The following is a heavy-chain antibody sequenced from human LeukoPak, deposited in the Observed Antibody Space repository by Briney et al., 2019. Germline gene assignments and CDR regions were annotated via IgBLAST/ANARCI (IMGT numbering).Heavy chain of an antibody. V-gene: IGHV3-30*02. D-gene: IGHD1-26*01. CDR3: AKARYSGSPALDF. Sequence: PGGSLRLSCAASGFTFSNNGMHWVCETPRKGLERGAFTRYDESKTFYGDSVRGRFTISRANSKNTLYLQMNSLTTDDSAVYYCAKARYSGSPALDFWGQGTLVTVSS. J-gene: IGHJ4*02. CDR2: TRYDESKT. CDR1: GFTFSNNG.